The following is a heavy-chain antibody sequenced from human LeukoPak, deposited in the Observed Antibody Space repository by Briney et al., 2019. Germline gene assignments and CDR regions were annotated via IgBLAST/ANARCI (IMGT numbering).Heavy chain of an antibody. V-gene: IGHV4-34*01. CDR3: ARFNYDSSGYDDY. D-gene: IGHD3-22*01. Sequence: PSETLSLTCAVYGGSFSNYYWTWIRQPPGKGLEWIGEINHSGSTNYNPSLKSRVTISVDTSKNQFSLKLSSVTAADTAVYYCARFNYDSSGYDDYWGQGTLVTVSS. CDR2: INHSGST. CDR1: GGSFSNYY. J-gene: IGHJ4*02.